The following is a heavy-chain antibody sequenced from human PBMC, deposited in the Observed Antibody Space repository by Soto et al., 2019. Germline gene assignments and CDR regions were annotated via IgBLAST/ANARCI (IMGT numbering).Heavy chain of an antibody. CDR3: ARGRRYSGDDSVSTWFDP. D-gene: IGHD5-12*01. J-gene: IGHJ5*02. CDR1: GGSISSGGYY. CDR2: IYYSGST. Sequence: QVQLQESGPGLVKPSQTLSLTCTVSGGSISSGGYYWSWVRQHPGNGLECMGYIYYSGSTYYNPSLKSRITISVDASKNQFSLKISFVTAADTAVYYRARGRRYSGDDSVSTWFDPWGQGTLVTVSS. V-gene: IGHV4-31*03.